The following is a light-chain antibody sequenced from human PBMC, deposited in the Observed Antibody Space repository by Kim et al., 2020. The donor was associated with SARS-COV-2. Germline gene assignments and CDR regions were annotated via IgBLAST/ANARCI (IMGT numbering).Light chain of an antibody. J-gene: IGLJ1*01. Sequence: SGARGQTAKITCGGSNIGRKNGPWYQQKPGQAPVLVIYRDDYRPSGIPERFSGSNSGNTATLTISRAQAGDEADYYCHIWDSRSYVFGTGTKVTVL. CDR3: HIWDSRSYV. CDR2: RDD. V-gene: IGLV3-9*01. CDR1: NIGRKN.